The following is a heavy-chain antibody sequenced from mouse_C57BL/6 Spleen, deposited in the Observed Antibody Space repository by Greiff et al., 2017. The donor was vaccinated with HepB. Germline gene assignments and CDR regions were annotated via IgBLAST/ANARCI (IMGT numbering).Heavy chain of an antibody. D-gene: IGHD2-5*01. Sequence: QVQLQQSGAELVKPGASVKISCKASGYAFSSYWMNWVKQRPGKGLEWIGQIYPGDGDTNYNGKFKGKATLTADKSSSTAYMQLSSLTSEDSAVYFCARCPYSNTGFDYWGQGTTLTVSS. CDR2: IYPGDGDT. CDR1: GYAFSSYW. J-gene: IGHJ2*01. CDR3: ARCPYSNTGFDY. V-gene: IGHV1-80*01.